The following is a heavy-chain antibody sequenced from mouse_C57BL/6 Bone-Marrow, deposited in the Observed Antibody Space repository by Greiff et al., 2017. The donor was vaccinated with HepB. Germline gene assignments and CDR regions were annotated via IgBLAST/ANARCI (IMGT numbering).Heavy chain of an antibody. J-gene: IGHJ1*03. CDR3: AGYGKGWYFDV. Sequence: LQQSGAELVRPGASVKMSCKASGYTFTSYNMHWLKQTPRQGLEWIGAIYPGNGDTSYNQKFKGKATLTVDKSSSTAYMQLSSLTSEDSAVYFCAGYGKGWYFDVWGTGTTVTVSS. CDR2: IYPGNGDT. V-gene: IGHV1-12*01. CDR1: GYTFTSYN. D-gene: IGHD1-1*01.